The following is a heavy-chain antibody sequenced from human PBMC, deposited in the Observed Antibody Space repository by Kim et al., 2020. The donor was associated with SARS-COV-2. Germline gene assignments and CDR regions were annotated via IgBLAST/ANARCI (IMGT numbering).Heavy chain of an antibody. D-gene: IGHD4-17*01. J-gene: IGHJ4*02. V-gene: IGHV3-74*01. CDR2: T. CDR3: TRTTGSGDYDD. Sequence: TSEAVSVKGRFTISRDNAKNTRELQMNGLGVEDTAVYYCTRTTGSGDYDDWGQGALVTVSS.